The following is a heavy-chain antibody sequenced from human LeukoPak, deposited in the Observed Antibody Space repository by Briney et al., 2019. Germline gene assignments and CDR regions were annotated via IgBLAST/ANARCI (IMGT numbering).Heavy chain of an antibody. D-gene: IGHD6-6*01. J-gene: IGHJ6*02. CDR2: IKEDGSEK. CDR1: GFTFSSYW. Sequence: GGSLRLSCEASGFTFSSYWMSWVRQAPGKGLEWVANIKEDGSEKDYVDSVKGRFTISRDNAKNSLYLQMNSLRAEDTAVYYCAKDRLSSARMDVWGQGTTVTVSS. CDR3: AKDRLSSARMDV. V-gene: IGHV3-7*03.